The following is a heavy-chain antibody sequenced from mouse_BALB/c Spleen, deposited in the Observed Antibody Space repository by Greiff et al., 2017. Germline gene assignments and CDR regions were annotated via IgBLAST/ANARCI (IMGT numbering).Heavy chain of an antibody. CDR3: ARVYDYDGVAY. D-gene: IGHD2-4*01. CDR2: ISSGGST. CDR1: GFTFSSYA. Sequence: EVMLVESGGDLVKPGGSLKLSCAASGFTFSSYAMSWVRQTPEKRLEWVASISSGGSTYYPDSVKGRFTISRDNARNILYLQMSSLRSEDTAMYYCARVYDYDGVAYWGQGTLVTVSA. J-gene: IGHJ3*01. V-gene: IGHV5-6-5*01.